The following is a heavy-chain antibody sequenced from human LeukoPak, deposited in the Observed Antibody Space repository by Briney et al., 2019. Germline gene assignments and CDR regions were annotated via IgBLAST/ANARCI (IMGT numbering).Heavy chain of an antibody. CDR2: INPNSGGT. D-gene: IGHD1-26*01. Sequence: ASVKVSCKASGGTFSSYAISWVRQAPGQGLEWMGWINPNSGGTNYAQKFQGRVTMTRDTSISTAYMELSRLRSDDTAVYYCARVRGSYRDNWFDPWGQGTLVTVSS. CDR3: ARVRGSYRDNWFDP. V-gene: IGHV1-2*02. CDR1: GGTFSSYA. J-gene: IGHJ5*02.